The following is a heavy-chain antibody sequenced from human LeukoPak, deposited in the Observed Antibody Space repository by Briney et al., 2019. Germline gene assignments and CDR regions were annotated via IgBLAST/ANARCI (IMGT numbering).Heavy chain of an antibody. V-gene: IGHV1-46*01. CDR3: ARTAARRFDY. CDR2: INPTGGST. J-gene: IGHJ4*02. Sequence: ASVTVSCTASGYTFPIYFMHWVRQAPGQGLEWMGIINPTGGSTTYAQKFQGRVTMTRDTSTSTVYMELSSLRSDDTAVYYCARTAARRFDYWGQGTLVTVSS. CDR1: GYTFPIYF. D-gene: IGHD6-6*01.